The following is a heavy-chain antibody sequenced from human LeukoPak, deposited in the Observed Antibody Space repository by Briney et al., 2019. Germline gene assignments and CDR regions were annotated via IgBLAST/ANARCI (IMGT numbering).Heavy chain of an antibody. Sequence: RASVKVSCKASGYTFTSYDINWVRQAPGQGLEWMGWMNPNSGNTGYAQKFQGRVTMTRNTSISTAYMELSSLRSEDTAVYYCARPGYSSGWAYYFDYWGQGTLVTVSS. J-gene: IGHJ4*02. CDR2: MNPNSGNT. D-gene: IGHD6-19*01. CDR1: GYTFTSYD. V-gene: IGHV1-8*01. CDR3: ARPGYSSGWAYYFDY.